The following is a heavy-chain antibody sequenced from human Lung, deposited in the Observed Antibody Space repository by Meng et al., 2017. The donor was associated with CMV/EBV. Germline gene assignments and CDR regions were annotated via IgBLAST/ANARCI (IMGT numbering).Heavy chain of an antibody. CDR2: ISAYNGNT. V-gene: IGHV1-18*01. CDR1: GYTFTSYG. D-gene: IGHD6-6*01. CDR3: ARLDYSSSSCGY. J-gene: IGHJ4*02. Sequence: ASXXVSXKASGYTFTSYGISWVRQAPGQGLEWMGWISAYNGNTNYAQKLQGRVTMTTDTSTSTAYMELRSLRSDDTAVYYCARLDYSSSSCGYWGQGTLVTVSS.